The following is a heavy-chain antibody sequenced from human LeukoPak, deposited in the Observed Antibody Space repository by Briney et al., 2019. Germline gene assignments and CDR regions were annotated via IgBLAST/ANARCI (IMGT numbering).Heavy chain of an antibody. Sequence: GGSLRLSCAASGFTFSDSAMHWVRQASGKGLEWIGRIRSKANNYATAYVASLKGRFTISRDDSKNTAYLQMNRLKTEDTAVYYCTSRIAAGDYWGQGTLVTVSS. CDR2: IRSKANNYAT. D-gene: IGHD6-25*01. CDR3: TSRIAAGDY. CDR1: GFTFSDSA. V-gene: IGHV3-73*01. J-gene: IGHJ4*02.